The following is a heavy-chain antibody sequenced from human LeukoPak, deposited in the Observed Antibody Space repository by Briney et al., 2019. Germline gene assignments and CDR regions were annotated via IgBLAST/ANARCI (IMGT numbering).Heavy chain of an antibody. Sequence: GGSLRLSCAASGFTSSNDGMHWVRQAPGRGLEWVALISYDGSDKHHADSVKGRFTLSRDNSKNTLYLQMNSLSRDDTAVYYCVGVGGYDSSGFLDYWGQGTLVTVSS. D-gene: IGHD3-22*01. V-gene: IGHV3-30*03. CDR3: VGVGGYDSSGFLDY. CDR1: GFTSSNDG. J-gene: IGHJ4*02. CDR2: ISYDGSDK.